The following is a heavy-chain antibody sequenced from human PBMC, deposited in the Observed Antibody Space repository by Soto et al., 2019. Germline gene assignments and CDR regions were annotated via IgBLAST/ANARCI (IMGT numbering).Heavy chain of an antibody. CDR3: ARQGYCSGGSCTKYYFDY. J-gene: IGHJ4*02. CDR1: GGSFSGYY. Sequence: SETLSLTCAVYGGSFSGYYWSWIRQPPGKGLEWIGEINHSGSTNYNPSLKSRVTISVDTSKNQFSLKLSSVTAADTAVYYCARQGYCSGGSCTKYYFDYWGQGTLVTVSS. V-gene: IGHV4-34*01. D-gene: IGHD2-15*01. CDR2: INHSGST.